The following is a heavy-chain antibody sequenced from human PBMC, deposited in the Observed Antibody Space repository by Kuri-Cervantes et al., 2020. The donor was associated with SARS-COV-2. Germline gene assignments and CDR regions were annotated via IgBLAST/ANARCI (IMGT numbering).Heavy chain of an antibody. CDR2: IGWDDET. CDR1: GVSLSTSGMY. J-gene: IGHJ4*02. V-gene: IGHV2-70*11. D-gene: IGHD6-6*01. CDR3: ARSIEPSGGFDS. Sequence: GPTLVKPTQTLTLTCTVSGVSLSTSGMYVNGIREPPGKALEWLARIGWDDETYRSTSLKTKLTISNETSQIQVFRTMTTLDPVDTGTYYCARSIEPSGGFDSWGQGTLVTVSS.